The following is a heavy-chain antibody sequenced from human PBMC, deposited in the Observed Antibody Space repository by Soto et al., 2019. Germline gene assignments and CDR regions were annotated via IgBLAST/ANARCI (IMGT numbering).Heavy chain of an antibody. D-gene: IGHD6-25*01. V-gene: IGHV4-59*01. CDR1: GGSISNFY. Sequence: SETLSLTCTVSGGSISNFYWSRIRQSPGKGLEWIGYIYYTGSTNYNPSLKSRVTISVDSSKNQFSLKLSSVTAADTAVYYCARERIAAVWGQGTTVTVSS. CDR3: ARERIAAV. CDR2: IYYTGST. J-gene: IGHJ6*02.